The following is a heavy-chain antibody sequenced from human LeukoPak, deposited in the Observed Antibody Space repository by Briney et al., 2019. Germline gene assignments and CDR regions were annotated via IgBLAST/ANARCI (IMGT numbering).Heavy chain of an antibody. CDR1: GFTLHSQL. Sequence: GSPGLPRATPGFTLHSQLINWGPPAPGKGLEWVSVIFTGGNTFYADSVKGRFTISRDISKNTLYLQMNSLRAEDTAVYYCARELGLGIGRQGHFDSWGQGTLVTVAS. D-gene: IGHD7-27*01. CDR3: ARELGLGIGRQGHFDS. J-gene: IGHJ4*02. V-gene: IGHV3-53*01. CDR2: IFTGGNT.